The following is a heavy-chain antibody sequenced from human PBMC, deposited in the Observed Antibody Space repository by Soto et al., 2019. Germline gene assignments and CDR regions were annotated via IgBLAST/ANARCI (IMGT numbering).Heavy chain of an antibody. V-gene: IGHV1-18*01. Sequence: ASVKVSCKASVYTFTSYGISWLRLAPGQGLEWMGWISAYNGNTNYAQKLQGRVTMTTDTSTSTAYMELRSLRSDDTAVYYCARGERIYYYYYGMDVWGQGTTVTVSS. J-gene: IGHJ6*02. CDR2: ISAYNGNT. CDR1: VYTFTSYG. CDR3: ARGERIYYYYYGMDV. D-gene: IGHD1-1*01.